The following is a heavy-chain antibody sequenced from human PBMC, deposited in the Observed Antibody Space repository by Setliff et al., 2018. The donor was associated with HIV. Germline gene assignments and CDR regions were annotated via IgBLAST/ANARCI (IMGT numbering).Heavy chain of an antibody. J-gene: IGHJ4*02. CDR2: IWYDGSHE. Sequence: PGGSLRLSCAASGFIFDRYGMHWVRQAPGKGLEWVALIWYDGSHETYADSVRGRFSISRDNSKNTLYPQMDSLRPEDTGFYYCAKDPFTSSWYGFDYWGQGALVTVSS. V-gene: IGHV3-30*02. CDR1: GFIFDRYG. CDR3: AKDPFTSSWYGFDY. D-gene: IGHD6-13*01.